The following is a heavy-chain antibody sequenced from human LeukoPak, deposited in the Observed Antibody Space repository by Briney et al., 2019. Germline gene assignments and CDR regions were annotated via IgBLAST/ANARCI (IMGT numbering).Heavy chain of an antibody. CDR1: GFTFSSYS. Sequence: PGGSLRLSCAASGFTFSSYSMNWVRQAPGKGLEWVSYISSSSSTIYYADSVKGRFTISRDNAKNSLYLQMNSLRAEDTAVYYCARGLRFLEWSHYYYMDVWGKGTTVTVSS. CDR3: ARGLRFLEWSHYYYMDV. J-gene: IGHJ6*03. CDR2: ISSSSSTI. V-gene: IGHV3-48*01. D-gene: IGHD3-3*01.